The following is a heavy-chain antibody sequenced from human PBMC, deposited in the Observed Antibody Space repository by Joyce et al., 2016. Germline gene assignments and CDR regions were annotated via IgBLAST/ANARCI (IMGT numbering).Heavy chain of an antibody. CDR2: IYHNEST. J-gene: IGHJ4*02. CDR3: ASGFNFKGRSFFDY. D-gene: IGHD3-10*01. V-gene: IGHV4-30-2*01. Sequence: QLQLQESGSGLVKPSQTLSLPCAVSGASFSSGGYSWSWIRQPPGKGLEWIGYIYHNESTYYNPSLKSRVTISVDRTKNQFSLKLASVTAADTAVYYCASGFNFKGRSFFDYWGQGALVTVSS. CDR1: GASFSSGGYS.